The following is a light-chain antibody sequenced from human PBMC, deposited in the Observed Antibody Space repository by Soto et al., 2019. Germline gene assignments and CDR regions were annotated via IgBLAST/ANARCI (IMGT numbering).Light chain of an antibody. CDR3: STWDDSLNGPV. V-gene: IGLV1-44*01. CDR2: SSN. J-gene: IGLJ2*01. Sequence: QAVVTQPPSASGTPGQRVTISCSGANSNIGSNSVTWYQQLPGAAPKVLIYSSNQRPSGVPDRFSGSRSGASASLAISGLQSEDEADYFCSTWDDSLNGPVFGGGTKVTVL. CDR1: NSNIGSNS.